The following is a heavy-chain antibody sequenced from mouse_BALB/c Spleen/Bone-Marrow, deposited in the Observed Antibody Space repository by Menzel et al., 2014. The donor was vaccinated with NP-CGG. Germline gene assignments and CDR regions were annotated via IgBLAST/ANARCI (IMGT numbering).Heavy chain of an antibody. CDR3: ARGSPY. Sequence: QVQLKHSGAELVKPGASVKLSCKTSGYTLTNYYIYWVKQRPGQGLEWIGEINPGNGGTNFNERFKSKATLTVDKSSTTAYILLTSLTSEDSAVYYCARGSPYWGQGTLVTVSA. CDR1: GYTLTNYY. D-gene: IGHD6-2*01. CDR2: INPGNGGT. J-gene: IGHJ3*01. V-gene: IGHV1S81*02.